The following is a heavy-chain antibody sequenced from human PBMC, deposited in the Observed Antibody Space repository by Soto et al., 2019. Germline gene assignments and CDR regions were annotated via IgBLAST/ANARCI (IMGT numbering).Heavy chain of an antibody. CDR3: AKDPLNYYSSWYPNWFDL. CDR1: GFTFSSYA. CDR2: ITASGDAT. V-gene: IGHV3-23*01. J-gene: IGHJ5*02. Sequence: PGGSLRLSCAASGFTFSSYAMSWVRQAPGKGLVWVSGITASGDATYYADSVKGRFTISRDNSKNTLYLQMNSLRVEDTAVYYCAKDPLNYYSSWYPNWFDLWGQGTLVPVSA. D-gene: IGHD6-13*01.